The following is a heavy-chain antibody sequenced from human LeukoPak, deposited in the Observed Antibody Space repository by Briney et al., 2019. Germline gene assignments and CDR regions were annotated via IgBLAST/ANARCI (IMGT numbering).Heavy chain of an antibody. D-gene: IGHD3-9*01. V-gene: IGHV1-69*06. CDR3: ARDYDILTGSYNWFDP. CDR1: GGTFSSYA. J-gene: IGHJ5*02. CDR2: IIPIFGTA. Sequence: ASVKVSCKASGGTFSSYAISWVQQAPGQGLEWMGGIIPIFGTANYAQKFQGRVTITADKSTSTAYMELSSLRSEDTAVYYCARDYDILTGSYNWFDPWGQGTLVTVSS.